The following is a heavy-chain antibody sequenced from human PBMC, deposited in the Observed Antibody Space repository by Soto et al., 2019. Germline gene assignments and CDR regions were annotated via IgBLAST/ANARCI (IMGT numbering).Heavy chain of an antibody. CDR1: GGTFSSYT. V-gene: IGHV1-69*05. CDR2: IIPIFGTA. J-gene: IGHJ2*01. CDR3: ARGNHRWLQLWYFDL. D-gene: IGHD5-12*01. Sequence: QVQLVQSGAEVKKPGSSVTVSCKASGGTFSSYTISWVRQAPGQGLEWMGGIIPIFGTANYAQKFQGRVTITTEQSTXKAYMELSSLRSEDTAVYYCARGNHRWLQLWYFDLWGRGTLVTVSS.